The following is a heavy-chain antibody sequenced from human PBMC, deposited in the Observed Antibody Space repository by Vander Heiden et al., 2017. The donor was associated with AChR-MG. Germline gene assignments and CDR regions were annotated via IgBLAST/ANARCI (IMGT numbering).Heavy chain of an antibody. CDR3: ARALPGYSSGWYGGGFDY. J-gene: IGHJ4*02. CDR1: GFTFSSYG. CDR2: IWYDGSNK. V-gene: IGHV3-33*01. D-gene: IGHD6-19*01. Sequence: QVQLVESGGGVVQPGRSLRLSCAASGFTFSSYGMHWVRQAPGKGLEWVAVIWYDGSNKYYADSVKGRFTISRDNSKNTLYLQMNSLRAEDTAVYYCARALPGYSSGWYGGGFDYWGQGTLVTVSS.